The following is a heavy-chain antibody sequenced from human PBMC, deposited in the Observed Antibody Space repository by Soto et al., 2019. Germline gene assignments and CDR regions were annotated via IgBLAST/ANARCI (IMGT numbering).Heavy chain of an antibody. V-gene: IGHV3-30*18. D-gene: IGHD3-3*01. CDR1: GFTFSSYG. J-gene: IGHJ4*02. CDR3: AKESRERFLEWLLSAYFDC. Sequence: GGSLRLSCAASGFTFSSYGMHWVRQAPGKGLEWVAVISYDGSNKYYADSVKGRFTISRDNSKNTLYLQMNSLRAEDMVVDYCAKESRERFLEWLLSAYFDCCGQGTLVSV. CDR2: ISYDGSNK.